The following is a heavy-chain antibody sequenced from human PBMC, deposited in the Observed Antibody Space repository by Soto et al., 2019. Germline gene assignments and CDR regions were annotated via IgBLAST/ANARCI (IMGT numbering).Heavy chain of an antibody. CDR1: GGSISSGGYY. J-gene: IGHJ5*02. CDR2: IYYSGST. V-gene: IGHV4-31*03. CDR3: AVQIVVVPAAIRGDNNRFDP. Sequence: SETLSLTCTVSGGSISSGGYYWSWIRQHPGKGLEWIGYIYYSGSTYYNPSLKSRVTISVDTSKNQFSLKLSSVTAADTAVYYCAVQIVVVPAAIRGDNNRFDPWGQGTLVTVSS. D-gene: IGHD2-2*01.